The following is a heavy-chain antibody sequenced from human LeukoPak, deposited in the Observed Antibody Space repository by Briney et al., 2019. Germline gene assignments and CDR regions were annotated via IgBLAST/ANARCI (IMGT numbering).Heavy chain of an antibody. CDR1: GFTFSSYS. Sequence: SGGSLRPSCAASGFTFSSYSMNWVRQAPGKGLEWVSSISSSSSYIYYADSVKGRFATSRDNAKNSLYLQMNSLRAEDTAVYYCALEDIWGQGTMVTVSS. CDR3: ALEDI. J-gene: IGHJ3*02. CDR2: ISSSSSYI. V-gene: IGHV3-21*01.